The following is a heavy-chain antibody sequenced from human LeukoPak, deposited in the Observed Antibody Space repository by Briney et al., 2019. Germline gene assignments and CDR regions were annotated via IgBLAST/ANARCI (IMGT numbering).Heavy chain of an antibody. CDR1: GGSISNYY. D-gene: IGHD3-10*01. CDR2: IYSDGRT. V-gene: IGHV4-4*07. CDR3: ARDLSSRGVISLDY. J-gene: IGHJ4*02. Sequence: SETLSLTCTVSGGSISNYYWSWIRQPAGKGLEWIGRIYSDGRTNYDLSLSSRLAMSVDTSKNQFSLKLSSVTAADTAVYYCARDLSSRGVISLDYWGQGTLVTVSP.